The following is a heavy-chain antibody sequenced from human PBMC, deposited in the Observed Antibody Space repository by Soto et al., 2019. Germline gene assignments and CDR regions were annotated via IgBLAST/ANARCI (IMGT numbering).Heavy chain of an antibody. CDR1: GFSLSTSGVG. V-gene: IGHV2-5*01. Sequence: VSGPTLVNPTQTLALTCTFSGFSLSTSGVGVGWIRQPPGKALEWLALIYWNDDKRYSPSLKSRLTITKDTSKNQVVLTMTNMDPVDTATYYCAHKGTWFGESYYDYWGQGTLVTVSS. CDR3: AHKGTWFGESYYDY. D-gene: IGHD3-10*01. J-gene: IGHJ4*02. CDR2: IYWNDDK.